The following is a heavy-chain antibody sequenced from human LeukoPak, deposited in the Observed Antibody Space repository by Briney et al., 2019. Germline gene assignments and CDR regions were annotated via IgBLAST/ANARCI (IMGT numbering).Heavy chain of an antibody. Sequence: GGSLRLSCAASGFTFSSYGMHWVRQAPGKGLEWVAVISYDGSNKYYADSVKGRFTISRDNSKNTLYLQMNSLRAEDTAVYYCAKDLTLYGDYSRYDAFDIWGQGTLVTVSS. D-gene: IGHD4-17*01. CDR3: AKDLTLYGDYSRYDAFDI. V-gene: IGHV3-30*18. J-gene: IGHJ4*02. CDR1: GFTFSSYG. CDR2: ISYDGSNK.